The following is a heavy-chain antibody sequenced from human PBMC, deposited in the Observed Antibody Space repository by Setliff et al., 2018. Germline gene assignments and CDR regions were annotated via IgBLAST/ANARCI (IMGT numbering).Heavy chain of an antibody. V-gene: IGHV1-69*05. CDR1: GGTFSSYG. CDR2: TIPIFGST. J-gene: IGHJ4*02. Sequence: SVKVSCKASGGTFSSYGISWVRQAPGQGLEWMGGTIPIFGSTNYAQKFQDRVTIITDESTSTAYMELRSLRTEDTAVYYCARDGGNGVDYWGQGTLVTVSS. CDR3: ARDGGNGVDY. D-gene: IGHD3-16*01.